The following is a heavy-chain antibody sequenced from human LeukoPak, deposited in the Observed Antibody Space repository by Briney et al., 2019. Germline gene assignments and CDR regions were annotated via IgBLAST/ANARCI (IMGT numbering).Heavy chain of an antibody. J-gene: IGHJ4*02. CDR1: GFTISSYW. Sequence: GGSLRLSCAASGFTISSYWMHWVRQAPGKGLVWVSRINSDGSTITYADSVKGRFTISRDNAKNTLYLQMNSLRAEDTAVYFCARVTVSSSEVIFDYWGQGSLVTVSS. D-gene: IGHD1-20*01. V-gene: IGHV3-74*01. CDR2: INSDGSTI. CDR3: ARVTVSSSEVIFDY.